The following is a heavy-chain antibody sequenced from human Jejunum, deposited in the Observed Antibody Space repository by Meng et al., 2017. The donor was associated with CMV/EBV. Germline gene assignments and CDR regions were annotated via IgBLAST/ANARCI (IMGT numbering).Heavy chain of an antibody. CDR2: LYSDGGTT. Sequence: ASGITFSSSAMAWVRQAPGKGLEWVAVLYSDGGTTDYADSVKGRFTISRDNSKNTLYLQMNSLRAEDTAVYYCAREEGYTRPHYFDYWGQGTLVTVSS. J-gene: IGHJ4*02. CDR1: GITFSSSA. CDR3: AREEGYTRPHYFDY. D-gene: IGHD6-13*01. V-gene: IGHV3-23*03.